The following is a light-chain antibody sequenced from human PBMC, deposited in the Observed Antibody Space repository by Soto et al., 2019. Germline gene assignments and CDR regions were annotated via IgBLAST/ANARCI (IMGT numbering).Light chain of an antibody. CDR2: GVS. Sequence: EVVLTQSPATLSLSPGETATLSCRTSQSVSRYLAWYQQKPGQAPRLLIYGVSNRATGIPARFSGSGSGTDFTLTISSLQPEDFATYYCQQLNSYPITFGQGTRLEIK. V-gene: IGKV3-11*01. J-gene: IGKJ5*01. CDR1: QSVSRY. CDR3: QQLNSYPIT.